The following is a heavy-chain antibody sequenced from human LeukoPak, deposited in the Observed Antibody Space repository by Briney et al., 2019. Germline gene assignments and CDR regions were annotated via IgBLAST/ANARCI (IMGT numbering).Heavy chain of an antibody. CDR1: GFTFSSYA. CDR3: AKKVGLVSAPLYYFDV. D-gene: IGHD5/OR15-5a*01. J-gene: IGHJ4*02. V-gene: IGHV3-23*01. Sequence: PGGSLRLSCAASGFTFSSYAMRWVRQAPGKGLEWVSAISGPAGSWDYADSVKGRFTISRDNSKNTLFLQMNSLRAEDTAIYYCAKKVGLVSAPLYYFDVWGQGTLVTVSS. CDR2: ISGPAGSW.